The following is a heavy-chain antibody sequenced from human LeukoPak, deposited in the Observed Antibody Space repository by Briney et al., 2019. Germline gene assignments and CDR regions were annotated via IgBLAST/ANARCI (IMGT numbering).Heavy chain of an antibody. V-gene: IGHV3-23*01. D-gene: IGHD3-10*01. CDR1: GFTFSSYV. CDR3: AKSVPGKYFVY. CDR2: ISGSGGST. Sequence: GGSLRLSCAAAGFTFSSYVMSWVRQAPGKGLEWVSAISGSGGSTYYAASVKGRFTISRDNSKNTLYLQMNSPRAEDTAVYYCAKSVPGKYFVYWGQGALVTVSS. J-gene: IGHJ4*02.